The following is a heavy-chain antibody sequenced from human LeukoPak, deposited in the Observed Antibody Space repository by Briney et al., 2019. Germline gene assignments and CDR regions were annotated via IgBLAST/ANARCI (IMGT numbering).Heavy chain of an antibody. J-gene: IGHJ5*02. CDR2: LSASGTT. V-gene: IGHV4-4*07. CDR3: ARDADGADQFDP. CDR1: GSSITSCH. D-gene: IGHD1-26*01. Sequence: SETLSLTCTVSGSSITSCHCTWIRQPAGKGLEWIGRLSASGTTNFNPSLKSRVTISGDKTKKQVSLRLSSVTAADTAVYYCARDADGADQFDPWRRATLVSVSS.